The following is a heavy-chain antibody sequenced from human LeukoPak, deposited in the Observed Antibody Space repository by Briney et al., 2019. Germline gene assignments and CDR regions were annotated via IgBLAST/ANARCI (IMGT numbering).Heavy chain of an antibody. V-gene: IGHV1-8*03. J-gene: IGHJ4*02. CDR2: MNPNSGNT. D-gene: IGHD2-21*02. CDR1: GYTFTSYD. Sequence: GASVKVSCKASGYTFTSYDINWVRQATGQGLEWMGWMNPNSGNTGYAQKFQGRVTITRNTSISTAYMELSSLRSEDTAVYYCARSVVTATPVNDYWGQGTLVTVSS. CDR3: ARSVVTATPVNDY.